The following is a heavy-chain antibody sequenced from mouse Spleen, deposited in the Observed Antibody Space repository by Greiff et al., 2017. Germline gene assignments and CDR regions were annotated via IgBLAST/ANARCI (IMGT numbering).Heavy chain of an antibody. CDR2: IWSDGST. CDR3: ARHYGNYYAMDY. D-gene: IGHD2-1*01. V-gene: IGHV2-6-2*01. CDR1: GFSLTSYG. Sequence: VQRVESGPDLVAPSQSLSITCTVSGFSLTSYGVHWVRQPPGKGLEWLVVIWSDGSTTYNSALKSRLSISKDNSKSQVFLKMNSLQTDDTAMYYCARHYGNYYAMDYWGQGTSVTVSS. J-gene: IGHJ4*01.